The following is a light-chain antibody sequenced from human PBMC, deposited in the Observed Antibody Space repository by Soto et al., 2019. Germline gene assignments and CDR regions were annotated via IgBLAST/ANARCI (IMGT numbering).Light chain of an antibody. CDR2: GAS. Sequence: EIVLTQSPGTLSLSPGERATLSCRASQSVSNNHLAWYQQKPGQAPRLLIYGASNRATGIPDRFSGSGSGTDFTLTISRLEPEDFAVHYCQQYGSSGTFGQGTKVDIK. CDR3: QQYGSSGT. CDR1: QSVSNNH. J-gene: IGKJ1*01. V-gene: IGKV3-20*01.